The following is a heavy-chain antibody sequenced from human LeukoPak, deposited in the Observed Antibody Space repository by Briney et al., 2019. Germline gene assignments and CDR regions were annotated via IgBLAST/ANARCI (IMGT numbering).Heavy chain of an antibody. Sequence: GRSLRLSCAASGFTFDDYAMHWVRQAPGKGLEWVSGISWNSGNIGYADSVKGRFTISRDNAKNSLYLQMNSLRAEDTALYYCAKGEGSMIVNWPQGTLVTVSS. D-gene: IGHD3-22*01. CDR2: ISWNSGNI. V-gene: IGHV3-9*01. CDR3: AKGEGSMIVN. CDR1: GFTFDDYA. J-gene: IGHJ4*02.